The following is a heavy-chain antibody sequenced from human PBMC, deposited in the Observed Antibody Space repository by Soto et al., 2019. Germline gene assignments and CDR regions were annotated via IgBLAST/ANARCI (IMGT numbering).Heavy chain of an antibody. Sequence: GGSLRLSCAASGFTFSSYAMHWVRQAPGKGLEYVSAISSNGGGTYYANSVKGRFTISRDNSKNTLYLQMGSLRAEDMAVYYCARLYSGYDLFDYWGQGTLVTVSS. J-gene: IGHJ4*02. D-gene: IGHD5-12*01. CDR2: ISSNGGGT. V-gene: IGHV3-64*01. CDR1: GFTFSSYA. CDR3: ARLYSGYDLFDY.